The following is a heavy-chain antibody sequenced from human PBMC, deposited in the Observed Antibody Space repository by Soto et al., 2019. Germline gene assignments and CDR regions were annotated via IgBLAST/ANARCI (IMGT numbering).Heavy chain of an antibody. CDR2: ISGSGGST. J-gene: IGHJ4*02. V-gene: IGHV3-23*01. Sequence: GGSLRLSCAASGFTFSSYAMSWVRQAPGKGLEWVSAISGSGGSTYYADSVKGRFTISRDNSKNTLYLQMNSLRAEDTAVYYCAKDRGSYSGGDVLFDHWGQGTLVTVSS. D-gene: IGHD1-26*01. CDR3: AKDRGSYSGGDVLFDH. CDR1: GFTFSSYA.